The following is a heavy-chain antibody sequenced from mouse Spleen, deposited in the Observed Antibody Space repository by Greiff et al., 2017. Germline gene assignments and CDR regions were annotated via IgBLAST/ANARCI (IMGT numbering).Heavy chain of an antibody. J-gene: IGHJ2*01. V-gene: IGHV1-64*01. CDR3: ARAGYYVGFDY. CDR2: IHPNSGST. D-gene: IGHD2-3*01. CDR1: GYTFTSYW. Sequence: QVQLQQPGAELVKPGASVKLSCKASGYTFTSYWMHWVKQRPGQGLEWIGMIHPNSGSTNYNEKFKSKATLTVDKSSSTAYMQLSSLTSEDSAVYYCARAGYYVGFDYWGQGTTLTVSS.